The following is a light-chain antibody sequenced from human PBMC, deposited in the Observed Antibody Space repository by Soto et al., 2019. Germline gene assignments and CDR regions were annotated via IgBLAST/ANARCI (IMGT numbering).Light chain of an antibody. CDR2: KAS. V-gene: IGKV1-5*03. CDR3: QHYNSYSEA. J-gene: IGKJ1*01. Sequence: DIQMTQSPSTLSGSVGDRVTITCRASQTISSWLAWYRQKPGKAPKLLIYKASTLKSGVPSRFSGSGSGTEFTLTISSLQPYDFATYYCQHYNSYSEAFGQGTKVELK. CDR1: QTISSW.